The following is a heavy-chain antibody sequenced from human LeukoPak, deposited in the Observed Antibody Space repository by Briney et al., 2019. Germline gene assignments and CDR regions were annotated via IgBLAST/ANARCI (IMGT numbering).Heavy chain of an antibody. CDR1: GGSISSYY. CDR2: IYYSGST. V-gene: IGHV4-59*01. Sequence: SETLSLTCTVSGGSISSYYWSWVRQPPGKGLEWIGYIYYSGSTNYNPSFKSRVTISVDTSKNQFSLKLSSVTAADTAVYYCARGYDFWSGYSYYYYYYMDVWGKGTTVTVSS. CDR3: ARGYDFWSGYSYYYYYYMDV. J-gene: IGHJ6*03. D-gene: IGHD3-3*01.